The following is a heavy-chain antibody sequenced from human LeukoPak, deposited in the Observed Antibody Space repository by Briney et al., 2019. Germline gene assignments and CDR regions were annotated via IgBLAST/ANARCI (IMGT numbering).Heavy chain of an antibody. V-gene: IGHV1-2*02. J-gene: IGHJ4*02. CDR2: INPNSGGT. CDR1: GYTFTGYY. CDR3: ARDLDSSGYFMTR. Sequence: AASVKVSCKASGYTFTGYYMHWVRQAPGQGLEWMGWINPNSGGTNYAQKFQGRVTMTRDTSISTAYMELSRLRSDDTAVYYCARDLDSSGYFMTRWGQGTLVTVSS. D-gene: IGHD3-22*01.